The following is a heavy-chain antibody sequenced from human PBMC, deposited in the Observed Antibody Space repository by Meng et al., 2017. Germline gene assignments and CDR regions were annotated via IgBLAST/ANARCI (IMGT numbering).Heavy chain of an antibody. V-gene: IGHV3-15*01. D-gene: IGHD4-17*01. J-gene: IGHJ4*02. Sequence: ETLSLTCAVYGGSFSGYYWSWVRQAPGKGLEWVGRNKSKTDGGTTDYAAPVKGRFTISRDDSKNTLYLQMNSLKTEDTAVYYCTTVFAVTMPIGYWGQGTLVTVSS. CDR1: GGSFSGYY. CDR3: TTVFAVTMPIGY. CDR2: NKSKTDGGTT.